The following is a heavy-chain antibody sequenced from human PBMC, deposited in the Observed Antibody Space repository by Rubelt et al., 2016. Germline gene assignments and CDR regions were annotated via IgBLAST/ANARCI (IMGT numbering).Heavy chain of an antibody. CDR1: GYTFTYCS. CDR3: ARSASRAGD. CDR2: ITLYNGNT. J-gene: IGHJ4*02. Sequence: QVQLGQPEAEVKKPGASVKVSCKASGYTFTYCSLHWWQQAPGQGLERRRWITLYNGNTNYAKKFQGQFTITRDMELRTAYRELSAMRSEDSAVYYWARSASRAGDWGQGTLVTVSS. D-gene: IGHD6-6*01. V-gene: IGHV1-68*02.